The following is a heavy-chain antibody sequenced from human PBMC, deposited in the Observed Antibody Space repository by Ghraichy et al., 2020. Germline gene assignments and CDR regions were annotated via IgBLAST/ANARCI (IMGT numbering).Heavy chain of an antibody. CDR2: IKQDESEK. CDR1: GFTFSSYW. V-gene: IGHV3-7*03. D-gene: IGHD3-10*01. J-gene: IGHJ4*02. CDR3: ARRRGTLYGSGSLDY. Sequence: GESLNISCAASGFTFSSYWMSWVRQAPGKGLEWVANIKQDESEKYYVDSVKGRFTISRDNAKTSLYLQMNSLRAEDTAVYYCARRRGTLYGSGSLDYWGQGTLVNVSS.